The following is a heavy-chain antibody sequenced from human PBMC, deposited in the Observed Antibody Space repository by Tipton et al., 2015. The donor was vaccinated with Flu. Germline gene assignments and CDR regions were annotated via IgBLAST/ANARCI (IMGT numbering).Heavy chain of an antibody. CDR2: IYYSGST. Sequence: TLSLTCTVSGGSISSYYWSWIRQPPGKGLEWIGYIYYSGSTNYNPSLKSRVTISVDTSKNQFSLKLSSVTAADTAVYYCAGHLETYYDYIWGSYRWAFDIWGQGTMVTVSS. D-gene: IGHD3-16*01. J-gene: IGHJ3*02. CDR3: AGHLETYYDYIWGSYRWAFDI. V-gene: IGHV4-59*08. CDR1: GGSISSYY.